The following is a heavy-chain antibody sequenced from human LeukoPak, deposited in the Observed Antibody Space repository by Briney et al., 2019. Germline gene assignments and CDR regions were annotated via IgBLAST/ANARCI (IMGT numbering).Heavy chain of an antibody. CDR1: GFTFSSYE. D-gene: IGHD5-12*01. CDR3: ARDRSAFSGYDFFDY. CDR2: ISSSGSTI. J-gene: IGHJ4*02. Sequence: PGGSLRLSCAASGFTFSSYEMNWVRQAPGKGLEWVSYISSSGSTIYYADSVKGRFTISRDNAKNSLYLQMNSLRAEDTAVYYCARDRSAFSGYDFFDYWGQGTLVTVSS. V-gene: IGHV3-48*03.